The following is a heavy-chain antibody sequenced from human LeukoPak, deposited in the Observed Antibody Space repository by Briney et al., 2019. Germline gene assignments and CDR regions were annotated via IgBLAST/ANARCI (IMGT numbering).Heavy chain of an antibody. V-gene: IGHV5-51*01. CDR2: IYPGDSDT. CDR3: ARRQGCSSTSCPPDY. CDR1: GSSFTTYW. J-gene: IGHJ4*02. Sequence: GESLQISCRGSGSSFTTYWIGWGRQLPGKGVEWRGIIYPGDSDTRYTPSFQGQVTMSADKSINTAYLQWSSLKASDTAMYYCARRQGCSSTSCPPDYWGQGTLVTVSP. D-gene: IGHD2-2*01.